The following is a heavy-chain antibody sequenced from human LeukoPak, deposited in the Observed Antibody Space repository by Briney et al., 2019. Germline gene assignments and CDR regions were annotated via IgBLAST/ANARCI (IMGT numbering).Heavy chain of an antibody. D-gene: IGHD6-25*01. CDR3: AFDTSGGGY. CDR2: INHSGTT. V-gene: IGHV4-34*01. CDR1: GGSFNSYY. Sequence: PSETLSLTCAVYGGSFNSYYWNWIRQPQGKGREWIGEINHSGTTNYNPSLKSRVTISVDTSKNQFSLKLNSVTAAYTAVYYCAFDTSGGGYWGQGTLVTVSS. J-gene: IGHJ4*02.